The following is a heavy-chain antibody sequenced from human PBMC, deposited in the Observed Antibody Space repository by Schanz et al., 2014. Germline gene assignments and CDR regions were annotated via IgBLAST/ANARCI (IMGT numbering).Heavy chain of an antibody. V-gene: IGHV3-23*01. Sequence: EVQLLDSGGGLVQPGGSLRLSCVVSGFTVSSDHMSWVRQAPGKGLEWVSALSGSGGSTYYADSVKGRFTISRDNAKNTLYLQMNSLRAEDTAVYYCAKDLLYGAPMPLNHLDYWGQGTLGTVSS. J-gene: IGHJ4*02. CDR2: LSGSGGST. D-gene: IGHD2-2*01. CDR1: GFTVSSDH. CDR3: AKDLLYGAPMPLNHLDY.